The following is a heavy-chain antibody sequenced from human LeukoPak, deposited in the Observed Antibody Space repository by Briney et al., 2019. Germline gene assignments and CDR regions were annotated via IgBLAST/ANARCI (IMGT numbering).Heavy chain of an antibody. Sequence: ASVKVSCKASGYTFTSYYMHWVRQAPGQGLEWMGIINPSGGSTSYAQKFQGRVTMTRDMSTSTVYMELSSLRSEDTAVYYCARELWTYYYDSSASGLGYWGQGTLVTVSS. CDR3: ARELWTYYYDSSASGLGY. V-gene: IGHV1-46*01. D-gene: IGHD3-22*01. CDR2: INPSGGST. CDR1: GYTFTSYY. J-gene: IGHJ4*02.